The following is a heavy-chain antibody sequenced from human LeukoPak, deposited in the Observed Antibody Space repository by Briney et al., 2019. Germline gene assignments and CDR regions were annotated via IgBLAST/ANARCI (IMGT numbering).Heavy chain of an antibody. CDR3: AKQQAKGQWPLDY. J-gene: IGHJ4*02. Sequence: GGSLRLSCAASGFTFSSYAMTWVRQAPGKGLEWVSGISDSGGATYYADSVKGRFTISRDNSRNTLYLQMNSLRAEDTAVFYCAKQQAKGQWPLDYWGQGTLVTVSS. CDR2: ISDSGGAT. CDR1: GFTFSSYA. V-gene: IGHV3-23*01. D-gene: IGHD6-19*01.